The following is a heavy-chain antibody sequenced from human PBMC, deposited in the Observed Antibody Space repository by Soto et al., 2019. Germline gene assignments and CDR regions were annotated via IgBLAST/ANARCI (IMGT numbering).Heavy chain of an antibody. CDR1: GFTFSSYG. CDR2: ITNDGSNN. Sequence: QVQLVESGGGVVQPGRSLRLSCAASGFTFSSYGMHWVRQAPGKGLEWVAVITNDGSNNYYADSVKGRFTISSDNSKNTLYLAMNRLSPEDTAVYYCATDLRIVVVTTPYAYWGQGTLVNVSS. CDR3: ATDLRIVVVTTPYAY. J-gene: IGHJ4*02. D-gene: IGHD2-21*02. V-gene: IGHV3-30*03.